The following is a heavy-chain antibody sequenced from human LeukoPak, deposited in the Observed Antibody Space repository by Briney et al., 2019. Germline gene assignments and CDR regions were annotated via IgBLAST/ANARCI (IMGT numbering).Heavy chain of an antibody. CDR2: INHSGST. V-gene: IGHV4-34*01. D-gene: IGHD3-22*01. CDR3: ARLNYYDSSGYPTYYYYYYMDV. J-gene: IGHJ6*03. Sequence: PSETLSLTCAVYGGSFRGYYWRWIRQPPGKGLEWIGEINHSGSTNYNPSLKSRVTISVDTSKNQFSLKLSSVTAADTAVYYCARLNYYDSSGYPTYYYYYYMDVWGKGTTVTVSS. CDR1: GGSFRGYY.